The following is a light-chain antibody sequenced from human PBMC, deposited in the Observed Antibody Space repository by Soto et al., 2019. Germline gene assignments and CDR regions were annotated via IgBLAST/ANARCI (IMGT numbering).Light chain of an antibody. J-gene: IGLJ2*01. CDR2: DVS. Sequence: QSALTQPASVSGSPGQSITISCTTSSSYISSYNYVSWYQQHTGKAPRLIIYDVSSRPSGISYRFSGSKSGNTVSLTISGLQAEDEADYCCSSYTISSTVVFGGGTKLTVL. CDR1: SSYISSYNY. V-gene: IGLV2-14*03. CDR3: SSYTISSTVV.